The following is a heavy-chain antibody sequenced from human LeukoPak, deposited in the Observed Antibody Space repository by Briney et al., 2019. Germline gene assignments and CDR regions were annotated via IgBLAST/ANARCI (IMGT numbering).Heavy chain of an antibody. CDR1: GFTFSRNG. CDR2: IRYDGSRT. V-gene: IGHV3-33*01. J-gene: IGHJ4*02. D-gene: IGHD2-15*01. CDR3: ARELGYCSSGDCYSDY. Sequence: PGRSLRLSCAASGFTFSRNGMHWVRKAPGKGLEWVALIRYDGSRTYYADSVRGRFTISRDNSQSTLYLQMNSLRAEDTAVYHCARELGYCSSGDCYSDYWGQGTLVTVSS.